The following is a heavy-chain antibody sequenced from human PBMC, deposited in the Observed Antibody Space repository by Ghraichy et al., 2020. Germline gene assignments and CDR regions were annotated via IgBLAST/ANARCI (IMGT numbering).Heavy chain of an antibody. D-gene: IGHD6-6*01. CDR3: ARLWGIVARPPLPNYGIDV. V-gene: IGHV4-4*02. Sequence: SETLSLTCAVSGGSITNTNWWTWVRQTPEKGLEWIGEIYHSGTTNYNPSLGGRVSISVDKYRNQFYLMLTSVTAADTAVYYCARLWGIVARPPLPNYGIDVWGQGTTVTVSS. CDR2: IYHSGTT. CDR1: GGSITNTNW. J-gene: IGHJ6*02.